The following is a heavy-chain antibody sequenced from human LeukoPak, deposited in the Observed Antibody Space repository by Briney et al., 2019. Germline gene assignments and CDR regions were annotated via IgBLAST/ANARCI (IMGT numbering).Heavy chain of an antibody. CDR1: GYTFTSYG. D-gene: IGHD3-22*01. CDR2: ISAYNGNT. Sequence: ASVKVSCKASGYTFTSYGISWVRQAPGQGLEWMGWISAYNGNTNYAQKFQGRVTMTEDTSTDTAYMELSSLRSEDTAVYYCATDRYYDSSGYYHYVDWGQGTLVTVSS. CDR3: ATDRYYDSSGYYHYVD. J-gene: IGHJ4*02. V-gene: IGHV1-18*01.